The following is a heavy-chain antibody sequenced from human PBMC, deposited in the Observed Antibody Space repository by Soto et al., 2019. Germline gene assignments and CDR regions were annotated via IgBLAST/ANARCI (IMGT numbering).Heavy chain of an antibody. Sequence: QVQLQESGPGLVKPSGTLSLTCAVSSGSISSSNWWSWVRQPPGKGLEGIGEIYHSGSTNYNPSLKSRVTISVDKSTNQFSLKLSSVTAADTAVYYCARDPLGYCSGGSCYPEGLDYWGQGTLVTVSS. V-gene: IGHV4-4*02. CDR2: IYHSGST. D-gene: IGHD2-15*01. CDR1: SGSISSSNW. CDR3: ARDPLGYCSGGSCYPEGLDY. J-gene: IGHJ4*02.